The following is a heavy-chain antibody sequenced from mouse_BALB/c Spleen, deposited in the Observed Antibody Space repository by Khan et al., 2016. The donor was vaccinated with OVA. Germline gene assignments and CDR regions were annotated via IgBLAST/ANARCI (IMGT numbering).Heavy chain of an antibody. Sequence: EVQLQESGPDLVKPSQSLSLTCTVTGYSITSGYSWHWIRQFPGNRLEWMAYIHYSGSTNYNPSLKSRISITREPSKNQFFLQLNSVTPEDTATYYCARFYYYGSSFSYWGQGTLVTVSA. D-gene: IGHD1-1*01. J-gene: IGHJ3*01. CDR3: ARFYYYGSSFSY. V-gene: IGHV3-1*02. CDR1: GYSITSGYS. CDR2: IHYSGST.